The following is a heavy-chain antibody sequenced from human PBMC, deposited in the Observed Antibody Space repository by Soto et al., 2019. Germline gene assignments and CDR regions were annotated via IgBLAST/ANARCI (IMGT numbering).Heavy chain of an antibody. CDR2: IYPGDSDT. CDR3: ARRPRITGISDPFYY. J-gene: IGHJ4*02. D-gene: IGHD1-20*01. Sequence: PGESLKISCKGSGYSFSGYWIGWVRQMPGKGLEWMGVIYPGDSDTRYSPSFQGQVTISADKSISTAYLQWSSLKASDTAMYYCARRPRITGISDPFYYWGQGTLFTVSS. V-gene: IGHV5-51*01. CDR1: GYSFSGYW.